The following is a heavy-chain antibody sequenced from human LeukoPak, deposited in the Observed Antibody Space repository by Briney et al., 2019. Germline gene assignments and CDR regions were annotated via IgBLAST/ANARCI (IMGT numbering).Heavy chain of an antibody. Sequence: SETLSLTCAVYGGSFSGYYWSWIRQPPGKGLEWIGEIYHSRSTNYNPSLKSRVTISVDTSKNQFSLKLSSVTAADTAVYYCARVGQWLLFDYWGQGTLVTVSS. V-gene: IGHV4-34*01. CDR2: IYHSRST. CDR1: GGSFSGYY. D-gene: IGHD6-19*01. J-gene: IGHJ4*02. CDR3: ARVGQWLLFDY.